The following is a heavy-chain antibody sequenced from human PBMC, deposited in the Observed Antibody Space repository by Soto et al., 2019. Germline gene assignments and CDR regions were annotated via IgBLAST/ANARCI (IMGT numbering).Heavy chain of an antibody. D-gene: IGHD3-10*01. CDR2: ISSSSSTI. CDR3: ARGIAKSGPGVLN. J-gene: IGHJ4*02. Sequence: GGSLRLSCAASGFTFSSYSMNWVRQAPGKGLEWVSYISSSSSTIYYADSVKGRFTISRDNAKNSLYLQMNSLRAEDTAVYYCARGIAKSGPGVLNWGQGTLVTVSS. V-gene: IGHV3-48*04. CDR1: GFTFSSYS.